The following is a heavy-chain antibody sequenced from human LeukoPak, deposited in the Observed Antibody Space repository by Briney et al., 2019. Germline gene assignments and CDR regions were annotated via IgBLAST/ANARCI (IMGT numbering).Heavy chain of an antibody. D-gene: IGHD2-15*01. CDR1: GYTFTNYD. J-gene: IGHJ4*02. CDR2: MNPNSGNT. CDR3: ARANIVVVVAATREPPDY. Sequence: ASVKVSCKASGYTFTNYDINWVRQATGQGLEWMGWMNPNSGNTGYAQKFQGRVTMTRNTSISTAYMELSSLRSEDTAVYYCARANIVVVVAATREPPDYWGQGTLVTVSS. V-gene: IGHV1-8*01.